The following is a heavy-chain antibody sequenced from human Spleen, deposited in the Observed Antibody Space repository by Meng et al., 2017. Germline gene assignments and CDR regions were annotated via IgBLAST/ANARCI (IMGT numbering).Heavy chain of an antibody. Sequence: ASVKVSCKPSGYNFPDYYIHWVRRAPGQGLEWMGIINPSGGSTSYAQKFQGRVTMTRDTSTSTVYMELSSLRSEDTAVYYCASTEERYDYGGGSALVYWGQGTLVTVSS. CDR3: ASTEERYDYGGGSALVY. V-gene: IGHV1-46*01. CDR1: GYNFPDYY. D-gene: IGHD4-23*01. CDR2: INPSGGST. J-gene: IGHJ4*02.